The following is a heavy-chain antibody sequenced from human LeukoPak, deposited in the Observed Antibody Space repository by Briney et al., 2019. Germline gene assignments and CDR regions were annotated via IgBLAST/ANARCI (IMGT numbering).Heavy chain of an antibody. D-gene: IGHD2-2*02. CDR2: INQDGSEK. J-gene: IGHJ4*02. CDR1: GFTFSSYW. CDR3: ARGSLRYCSSTSCYTEDRPLDY. V-gene: IGHV3-7*01. Sequence: GGSLRLSYAASGFTFSSYWMSWVRQAPGKGLEWVANINQDGSEKYYVYSVKGRFTISRDNAKNSLYLQMNSLRAEDTAVYYCARGSLRYCSSTSCYTEDRPLDYWGQGTLVTVSS.